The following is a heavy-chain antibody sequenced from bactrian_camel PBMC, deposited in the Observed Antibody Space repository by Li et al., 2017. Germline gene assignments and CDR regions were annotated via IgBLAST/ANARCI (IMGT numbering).Heavy chain of an antibody. CDR3: AKRYSPGYYDFGY. J-gene: IGHJ6*01. V-gene: IGHV3S1*01. CDR2: INTRTDDST. Sequence: HVQLVESGGGLVQPGGSLRLSCAASGLTFSSVWMFWVRQAPGKGLEWVSGINTRTDDSTVYAESVKGRFTISIDNAKTTLYLQMNSLRVDDTAMYYCAKRYSPGYYDFGYWGQGTQVTVSS. CDR1: GLTFSSVW. D-gene: IGHD2*01.